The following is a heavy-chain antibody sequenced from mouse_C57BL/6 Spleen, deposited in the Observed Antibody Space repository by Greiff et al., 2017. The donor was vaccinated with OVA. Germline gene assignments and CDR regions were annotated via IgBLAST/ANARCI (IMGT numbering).Heavy chain of an antibody. CDR3: MGAWYFDV. CDR2: IYPENGDT. V-gene: IGHV14-4*01. CDR1: GFNIKDDY. J-gene: IGHJ1*03. Sequence: VQLQQSGAELVRPGASVKLSCTASGFNIKDDYMHWVKQRPEQGLEWIGWIYPENGDTEYASKFQGKATITADTSSNTAYLQLSSLTSEDTAVYYCMGAWYFDVWGTGTTVTVSS.